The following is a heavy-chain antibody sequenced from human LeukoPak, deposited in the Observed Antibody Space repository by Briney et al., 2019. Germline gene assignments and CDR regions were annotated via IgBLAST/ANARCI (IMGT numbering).Heavy chain of an antibody. V-gene: IGHV4-61*02. D-gene: IGHD1-26*01. Sequence: KPSETLSLTCTVSGGSISSGSYYWSWIRQPAGKGLEGIGRIYTSGSTNYNPSLKSRVTISVDTSKNQFSLKLSSVTAADTAVYYCAREMHSGSYYNWFDPWGQGTLVTVSS. CDR3: AREMHSGSYYNWFDP. J-gene: IGHJ5*02. CDR2: IYTSGST. CDR1: GGSISSGSYY.